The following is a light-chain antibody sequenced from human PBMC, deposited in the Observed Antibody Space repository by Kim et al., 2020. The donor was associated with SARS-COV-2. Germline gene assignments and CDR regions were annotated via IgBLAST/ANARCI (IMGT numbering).Light chain of an antibody. Sequence: LGQTVRITCQGDSLRSYYASWYQQKPGQAPVLVSYGKNNRPSGIPDRFSGSSSGNTASLTITGAQAEDEADYYCNSRDSSGNHYVVFGGGTKLTVL. CDR1: SLRSYY. CDR3: NSRDSSGNHYVV. CDR2: GKN. J-gene: IGLJ2*01. V-gene: IGLV3-19*01.